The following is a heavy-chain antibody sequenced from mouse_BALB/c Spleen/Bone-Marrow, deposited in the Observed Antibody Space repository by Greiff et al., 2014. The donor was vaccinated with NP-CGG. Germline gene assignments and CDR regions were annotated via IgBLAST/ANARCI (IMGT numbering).Heavy chain of an antibody. D-gene: IGHD1-1*01. CDR1: GFNIKDTY. Sequence: DVQLVESGAELVKPGASVKLSCTASGFNIKDTYMHWVKQRPEQGLEWIGRIDPANGNTKYDPKFQGKATITADTSSNTAYLQLSSLASEDTAVDYCARSRDYGSSYYAMDYWGQGTSVTVSS. V-gene: IGHV14-3*02. J-gene: IGHJ4*01. CDR2: IDPANGNT. CDR3: ARSRDYGSSYYAMDY.